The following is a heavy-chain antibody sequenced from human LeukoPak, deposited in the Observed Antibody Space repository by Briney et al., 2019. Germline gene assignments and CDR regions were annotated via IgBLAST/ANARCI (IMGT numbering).Heavy chain of an antibody. J-gene: IGHJ6*02. CDR1: GRSISSYY. V-gene: IGHV4-59*07. CDR3: ASSRCGGGRTSCYGAFYYYYGMDV. CDR2: IYYIVST. Sequence: SHTLSLTCTLSGRSISSYYWSSIRHPPGKGVEWSWYIYYIVSTNYNLSLKSRATISVSTSKNQSSLKLSSVNAADTAVYYCASSRCGGGRTSCYGAFYYYYGMDVWGQGTTVTVSS. D-gene: IGHD2-2*01.